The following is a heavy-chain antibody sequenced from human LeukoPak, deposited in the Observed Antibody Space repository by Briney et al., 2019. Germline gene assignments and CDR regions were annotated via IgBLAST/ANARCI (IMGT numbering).Heavy chain of an antibody. CDR2: IIPIFGTA. J-gene: IGHJ3*02. D-gene: IGHD5-12*01. CDR3: AREEGGYIGKDALDI. CDR1: GGTFSSYA. Sequence: SVKVSCKASGGTFSSYAISWVRQAPGQGLEWMGGIIPIFGTANYAQKFQGRVTITADESTSTAYMELSSLRSEDTAVYYCAREEGGYIGKDALDIWGQGTMVTVSS. V-gene: IGHV1-69*13.